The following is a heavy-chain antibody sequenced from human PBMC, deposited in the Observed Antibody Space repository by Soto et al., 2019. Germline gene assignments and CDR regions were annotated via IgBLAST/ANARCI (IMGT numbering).Heavy chain of an antibody. CDR1: GGSIGSSSDY. Sequence: SETLSLTCTVSGGSIGSSSDYWGWIRQPPGKGLEWIGNIYYSGSTSYNPSLKSRVTISVDTSKNQFSLNLSSVTAADRAIYYCARHRTPRVPTISYFDYWGQGTLVTVSS. CDR3: ARHRTPRVPTISYFDY. CDR2: IYYSGST. J-gene: IGHJ4*02. D-gene: IGHD5-12*01. V-gene: IGHV4-39*01.